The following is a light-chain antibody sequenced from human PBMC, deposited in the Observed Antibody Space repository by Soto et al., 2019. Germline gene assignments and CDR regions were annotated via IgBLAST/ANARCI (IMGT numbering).Light chain of an antibody. CDR3: QQRTNWPSST. J-gene: IGKJ5*01. Sequence: EIVLTQSPATLSLSPGERATLSCRASQSVNSYLAWYQHKPGQAPRLLIHDASNRATGILARFSGSGSGTDFTLTISSLEPEDFAVYYCQQRTNWPSSTFGQGTRLEIK. CDR2: DAS. V-gene: IGKV3-11*01. CDR1: QSVNSY.